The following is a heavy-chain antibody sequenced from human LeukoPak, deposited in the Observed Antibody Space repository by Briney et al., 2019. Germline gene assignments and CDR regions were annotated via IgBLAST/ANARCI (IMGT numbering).Heavy chain of an antibody. D-gene: IGHD6-13*01. J-gene: IGHJ4*02. Sequence: GGSLRLSCAGSGDGFSRHTMNWVRRAPGKGLEWISYIWSTGEYIYYADSVKGRFTISIDNARTSVYLQMNSLRVEDTAIYYCAREYDSRARFDSWGQGTLVTVSS. CDR2: IWSTGEYI. CDR1: GDGFSRHT. CDR3: AREYDSRARFDS. V-gene: IGHV3-21*05.